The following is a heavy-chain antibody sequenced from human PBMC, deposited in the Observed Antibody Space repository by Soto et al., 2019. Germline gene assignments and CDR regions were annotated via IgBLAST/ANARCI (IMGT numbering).Heavy chain of an antibody. Sequence: SETLSLTCTVSGGSMSSGIYYWSWIRQPPGKGLECIGFTSYSGTTYYNTSLWSRVSMSVDTSKNQFSLKLSSATAADTAVYYCARRYGGNLDYWGQGTLVTVSS. CDR1: GGSMSSGIYY. V-gene: IGHV4-30-4*01. CDR2: TSYSGTT. D-gene: IGHD1-1*01. J-gene: IGHJ4*02. CDR3: ARRYGGNLDY.